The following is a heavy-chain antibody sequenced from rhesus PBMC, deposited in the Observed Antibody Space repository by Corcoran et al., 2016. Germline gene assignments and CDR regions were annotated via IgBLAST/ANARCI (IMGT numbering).Heavy chain of an antibody. CDR2: ISSGSCSTT. Sequence: EMQLVESGGGLVQPGGSLRLSCAASGFTFSDHYMDWVRQAPGKGLDWVSSISSGSCSTTLYPDSVKGRFTISREHAKNTVYLQMNSLRAEDTAVYYCASNSGSYYYGYWGQGVLVTVSS. CDR3: ASNSGSYYYGY. J-gene: IGHJ4*01. D-gene: IGHD3-16*01. CDR1: GFTFSDHY. V-gene: IGHV3-110*02.